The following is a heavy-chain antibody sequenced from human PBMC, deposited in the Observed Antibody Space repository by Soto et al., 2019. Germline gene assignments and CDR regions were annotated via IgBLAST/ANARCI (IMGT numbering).Heavy chain of an antibody. Sequence: SETLSLTCTVSGGSISSGGYYLSWIRHHPGKGLEWVGYIYYSGSTYYNPSLKSRVTISVDTSKNQFSLKLSSVTAADTAVYYCASARNGMDVWGQGTTVTVSS. V-gene: IGHV4-31*03. D-gene: IGHD6-6*01. CDR3: ASARNGMDV. CDR1: GGSISSGGYY. J-gene: IGHJ6*02. CDR2: IYYSGST.